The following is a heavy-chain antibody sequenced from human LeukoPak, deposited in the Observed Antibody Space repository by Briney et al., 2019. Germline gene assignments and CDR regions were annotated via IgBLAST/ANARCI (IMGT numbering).Heavy chain of an antibody. J-gene: IGHJ6*02. D-gene: IGHD5-24*01. CDR2: ISYDGSNK. CDR3: AKSLRWLQLEYYYGMDV. CDR1: GFTFSSYA. Sequence: GGSLRLSCAASGFTFSSYAMHWVRQAPGKGLEWVAVISYDGSNKYYADSVKGRFTISRDNSKNTLYLQMNSLRAEDTAVYYCAKSLRWLQLEYYYGMDVWGQGTTVTVSS. V-gene: IGHV3-30*04.